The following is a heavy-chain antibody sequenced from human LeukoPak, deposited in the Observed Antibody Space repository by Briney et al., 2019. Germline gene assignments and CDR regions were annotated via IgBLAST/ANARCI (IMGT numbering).Heavy chain of an antibody. D-gene: IGHD3-9*01. CDR3: ARGIILTGGNYYYHYYYMDV. CDR2: IIPIFGTA. V-gene: IGHV1-69*05. J-gene: IGHJ6*03. Sequence: SVKVSCKASGGTFSSYAISWVRQAPGQGLEWMGGIIPIFGTANYAQKFQGRVTITTDESTSTAYMELSSLRSEDTAVYYCARGIILTGGNYYYHYYYMDVWGKGTTVTVSS. CDR1: GGTFSSYA.